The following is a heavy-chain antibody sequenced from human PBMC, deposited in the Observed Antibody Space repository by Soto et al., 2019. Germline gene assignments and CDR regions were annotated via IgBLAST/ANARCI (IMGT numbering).Heavy chain of an antibody. CDR2: RKEDGSEK. V-gene: IGHV3-7*01. J-gene: IGHJ5*02. D-gene: IGHD6-25*01. CDR3: ARDIGPRCGYTAKDP. CDR1: GLTFSNYY. Sequence: EVQLVESGGGLVQPGGSLRLSCAASGLTFSNYYMTWVRQAPGQGLEWVANRKEDGSEKYYGDSVKGRFTISRDNAKNSLYLQMNSLRAEDTAVYYCARDIGPRCGYTAKDPWGQGTLVTVSS.